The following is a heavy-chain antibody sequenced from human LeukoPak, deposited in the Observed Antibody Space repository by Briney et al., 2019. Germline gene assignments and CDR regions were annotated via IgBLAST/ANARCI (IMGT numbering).Heavy chain of an antibody. Sequence: GGSLRLSCVASDFTFSHYSMNWVRQAPGKGLEWVSYISSSGSTIYYADSVKGRFTISRDNAKNPLYLQMNSLRAEDTAVYYCAELGITMIGGVWGKGTTVTISS. J-gene: IGHJ6*04. D-gene: IGHD3-10*02. CDR1: DFTFSHYS. CDR2: ISSSGSTI. CDR3: AELGITMIGGV. V-gene: IGHV3-48*04.